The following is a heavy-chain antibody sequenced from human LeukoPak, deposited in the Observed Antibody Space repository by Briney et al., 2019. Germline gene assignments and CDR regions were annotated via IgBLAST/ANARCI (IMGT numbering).Heavy chain of an antibody. Sequence: SGGSLRLSCAASGFTFSGYGMHWVRQAPGKGLEWVAFIRYDESTKSYIDSVKGRFTISRDNSKNWLYLQMNSLRPEDTAVYYCLAFSTAGTAYWGQGTLVTVSS. CDR3: LAFSTAGTAY. J-gene: IGHJ4*02. CDR1: GFTFSGYG. V-gene: IGHV3-30*02. CDR2: IRYDESTK. D-gene: IGHD3/OR15-3a*01.